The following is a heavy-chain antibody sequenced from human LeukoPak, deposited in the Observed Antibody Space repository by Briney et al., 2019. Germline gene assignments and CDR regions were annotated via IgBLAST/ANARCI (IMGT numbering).Heavy chain of an antibody. D-gene: IGHD1-26*01. CDR2: IYYSGST. V-gene: IGHV4-39*01. CDR1: GGSVSSSSYY. J-gene: IGHJ4*02. Sequence: PSETLSLTCTVSGGSVSSSSYYWGWIRQPPGKGLEWIGSIYYSGSTYYNPSLKSRVTISVGTSKNQFSLKLSSVTAADTAVYYCARHERWELPGYWGQGTLVTVSS. CDR3: ARHERWELPGY.